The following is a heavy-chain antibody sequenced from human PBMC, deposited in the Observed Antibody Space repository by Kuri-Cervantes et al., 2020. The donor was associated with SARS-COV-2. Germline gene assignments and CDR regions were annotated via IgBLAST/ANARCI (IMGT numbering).Heavy chain of an antibody. J-gene: IGHJ4*02. CDR2: INPSGGI. CDR1: GYIFSDYY. V-gene: IGHV1-2*02. D-gene: IGHD5-18*01. Sequence: ALVKVSCKVSGYIFSDYYFHWVRQAPGQGPEGMGWINPSGGINHAQKFQDRVTMTRDTSTTTIHMELSRLTPDDTAAFYCARDRRTGGYSSGFDLWGQGTLVTVSS. CDR3: ARDRRTGGYSSGFDL.